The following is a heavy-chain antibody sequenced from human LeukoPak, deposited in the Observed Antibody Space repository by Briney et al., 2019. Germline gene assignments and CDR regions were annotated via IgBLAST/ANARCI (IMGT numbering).Heavy chain of an antibody. CDR3: ATDSNPFDF. Sequence: GGSLRLSCAASGFTFSSYSMNWVRQAPGKGLEWVSYISSSSSTIYYADSVKGRFAISRDNAKNSLYLQMNSLRAEDTAIYFCATDSNPFDFWGQGTLVTVSS. CDR2: ISSSSSTI. CDR1: GFTFSSYS. V-gene: IGHV3-48*01. D-gene: IGHD6-13*01. J-gene: IGHJ4*02.